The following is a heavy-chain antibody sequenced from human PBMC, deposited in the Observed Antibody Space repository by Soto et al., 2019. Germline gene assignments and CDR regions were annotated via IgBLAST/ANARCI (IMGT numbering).Heavy chain of an antibody. CDR3: ASRPHCSSTSCYDSRTTYLDY. J-gene: IGHJ4*02. D-gene: IGHD2-2*01. Sequence: SESLSLTCTVSGGSISSSSYYWGCIRQPPGKGQEWIGSIYYSGSTYYNPSLKSRVTISVDTSKNQFSLKLSSVTAADTAVYYCASRPHCSSTSCYDSRTTYLDYWGQGTLVTVSS. CDR2: IYYSGST. V-gene: IGHV4-39*01. CDR1: GGSISSSSYY.